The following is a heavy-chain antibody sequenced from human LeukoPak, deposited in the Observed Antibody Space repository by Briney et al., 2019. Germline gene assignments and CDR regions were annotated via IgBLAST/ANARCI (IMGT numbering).Heavy chain of an antibody. V-gene: IGHV3-11*01. D-gene: IGHD2-2*03. CDR1: GFIFSDPY. J-gene: IGHJ3*01. CDR3: TREMRVGGIGSSSAFDL. CDR2: ITGNGDQV. Sequence: GGSLRLSCAASGFIFSDPYMSWIRQAPGRGLEWVSKITGNGDQVYYADSVRGRFTISRDSAKESLYLQMNSLRPEDTGLYYCTREMRVGGIGSSSAFDLWGQGTMVVVSS.